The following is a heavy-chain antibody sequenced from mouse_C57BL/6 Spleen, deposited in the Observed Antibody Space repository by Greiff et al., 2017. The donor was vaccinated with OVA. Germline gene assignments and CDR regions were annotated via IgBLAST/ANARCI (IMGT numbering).Heavy chain of an antibody. D-gene: IGHD2-1*01. CDR1: GYTFTDYN. CDR2: INPNNGGT. V-gene: IGHV1-22*01. CDR3: ARGARKLLWYHCDY. J-gene: IGHJ2*01. Sequence: EVQLQQSGPELVKPGASVKMSCKASGYTFTDYNMHWVKQSHGKSLEWIGYINPNNGGTSYNQKFKGKATLTVNKSSSTAYMELRSLTSEDSAVYYGARGARKLLWYHCDYWGQGTTLTVSS.